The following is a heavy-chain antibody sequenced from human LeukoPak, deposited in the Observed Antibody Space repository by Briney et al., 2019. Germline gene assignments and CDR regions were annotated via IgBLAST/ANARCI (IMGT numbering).Heavy chain of an antibody. CDR2: FDPEDGET. CDR1: GYTLTELS. Sequence: ASVKVSCKVSGYTLTELSMHWVRQAPGKGLEWMGGFDPEDGETIYAQKFQGRVTITADKSTSTAYMELSSLRSEDTAVYYCVIAARDYFDYWGQGTLVTVSS. J-gene: IGHJ4*02. CDR3: VIAARDYFDY. V-gene: IGHV1-24*01. D-gene: IGHD6-6*01.